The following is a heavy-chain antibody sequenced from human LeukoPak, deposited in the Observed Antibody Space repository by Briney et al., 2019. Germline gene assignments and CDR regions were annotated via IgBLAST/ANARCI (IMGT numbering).Heavy chain of an antibody. J-gene: IGHJ5*02. Sequence: SETLSLTCTVSGGSISSSSYYWGWIRQPPGKGLEWIGSIYYSGSTYYNPSLKSRVTISVDTSKYQFSLKLSSVTAADTAVYYCASRGLELRSWFDPWGQGTLVTVSS. CDR3: ASRGLELRSWFDP. D-gene: IGHD1-7*01. CDR2: IYYSGST. V-gene: IGHV4-39*01. CDR1: GGSISSSSYY.